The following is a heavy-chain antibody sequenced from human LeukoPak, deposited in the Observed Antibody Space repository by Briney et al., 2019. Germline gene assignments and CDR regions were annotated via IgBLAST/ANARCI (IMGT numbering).Heavy chain of an antibody. D-gene: IGHD3-22*01. CDR3: AKPLVSDYYDSSGYWGY. J-gene: IGHJ4*02. CDR2: ISGSGDST. CDR1: GFTFSSYA. Sequence: GGSLRLSCAASGFTFSSYAMSWVHQAPGKGLEWVSAISGSGDSTYYSDSVKGRFTISRDNSKNTLYVQMNSLRAEDTAVYYCAKPLVSDYYDSSGYWGYWGQGTLVTVSS. V-gene: IGHV3-23*01.